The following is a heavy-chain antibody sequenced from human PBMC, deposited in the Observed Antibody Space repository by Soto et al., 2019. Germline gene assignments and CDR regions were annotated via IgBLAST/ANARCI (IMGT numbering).Heavy chain of an antibody. D-gene: IGHD2-21*02. J-gene: IGHJ5*02. Sequence: QLQLQESGPGLVKPSETLSLTCTVSGGSISSSSYYWGWIRQPPGKGLEWIGSIYYSGSTYYNPSLKSRVTISVDTSKNQFSLKLSSVTAADTAVYYCARHGHCGGDCLVMAFRWFDPWGQGTLVTVSS. CDR1: GGSISSSSYY. V-gene: IGHV4-39*01. CDR3: ARHGHCGGDCLVMAFRWFDP. CDR2: IYYSGST.